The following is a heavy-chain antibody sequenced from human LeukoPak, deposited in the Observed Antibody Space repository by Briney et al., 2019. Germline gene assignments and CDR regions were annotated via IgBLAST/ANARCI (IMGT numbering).Heavy chain of an antibody. CDR1: GFTFGSYW. V-gene: IGHV3-7*03. D-gene: IGHD3-10*01. Sequence: GGSLRLSCAASGFTFGSYWMSWVRQAPGKGLEWVANIKQDGSEKYYVDSVKGRFTISRDNAKNSLYLQMNSLRAEDTAVYYCARDAAWFGELLDAFDIWGQGTMVTVSS. J-gene: IGHJ3*02. CDR3: ARDAAWFGELLDAFDI. CDR2: IKQDGSEK.